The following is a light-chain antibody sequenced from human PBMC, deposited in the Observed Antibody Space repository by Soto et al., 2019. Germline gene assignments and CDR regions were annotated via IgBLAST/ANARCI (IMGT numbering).Light chain of an antibody. CDR1: RSNVGANYD. J-gene: IGLJ2*01. V-gene: IGLV1-40*01. Sequence: QSVLTQPPSVSGAPGQTITISCTGSRSNVGANYDVLWYQVLPGAGPRLLIYGHTNRPSGVPDRFSGSKSGTSASLAITGLQAEDEADYYCQSYDSNTVIFGGGTKLTVL. CDR2: GHT. CDR3: QSYDSNTVI.